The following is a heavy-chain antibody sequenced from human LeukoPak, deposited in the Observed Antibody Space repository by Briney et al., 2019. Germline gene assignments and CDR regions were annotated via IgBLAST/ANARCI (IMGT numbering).Heavy chain of an antibody. J-gene: IGHJ4*02. CDR3: ARELWFGELPASYYFDY. V-gene: IGHV3-21*01. D-gene: IGHD3-10*01. CDR2: ISSSSSYI. Sequence: PGGSLRLSCAASGFTFSSYSMNWVRQAPGKGLEWVSSISSSSSYIYYADSVKGRFTISRDNAKNSLYLQMNRLRAEDTAVYYCARELWFGELPASYYFDYWGQGTLVTVSS. CDR1: GFTFSSYS.